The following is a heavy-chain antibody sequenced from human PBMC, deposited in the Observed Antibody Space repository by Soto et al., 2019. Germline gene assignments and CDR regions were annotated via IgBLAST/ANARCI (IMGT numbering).Heavy chain of an antibody. J-gene: IGHJ4*02. CDR1: GGSISSSHW. Sequence: QVQLQESGPGLVKPSGTLSLTCAVSGGSISSSHWWIWVRQPPGKGLEWIGEIYHSGSTNYNPSLKSRVTMSVDKSKNHFSRKMTSLTAADTAVYFCARAGAYDFWIAYNTESPPDYWGQVTLVTVSS. D-gene: IGHD3-3*01. V-gene: IGHV4-4*02. CDR3: ARAGAYDFWIAYNTESPPDY. CDR2: IYHSGST.